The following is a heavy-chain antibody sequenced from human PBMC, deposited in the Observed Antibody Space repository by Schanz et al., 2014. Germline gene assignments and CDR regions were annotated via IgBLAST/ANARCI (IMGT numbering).Heavy chain of an antibody. D-gene: IGHD6-13*01. J-gene: IGHJ4*02. V-gene: IGHV1-18*01. Sequence: QVQLVQSGAEVKKPGASVKVSCKASGYTFTSYGISWVRQAPGQGLEWMGWISPYNGNTNYAQKLQGRVTITADRSTSTAYMELSSLRSEDTAVYYCARDGVDAAAGGNYWGQGTLVTVSS. CDR2: ISPYNGNT. CDR1: GYTFTSYG. CDR3: ARDGVDAAAGGNY.